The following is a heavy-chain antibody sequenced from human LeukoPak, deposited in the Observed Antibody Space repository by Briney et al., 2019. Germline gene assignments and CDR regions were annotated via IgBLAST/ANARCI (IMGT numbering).Heavy chain of an antibody. CDR1: GGSISSGDYY. V-gene: IGHV4-30-4*08. D-gene: IGHD3-3*01. CDR2: IYYRGST. J-gene: IGHJ4*02. CDR3: ARGGHLDDFWSGYYFY. Sequence: PSETLSLTCTVSGGSISSGDYYWSWIRQPPGKGLEWIGYIYYRGSTYYNPSLKSRVTISVDTSKNQFSLKLSSVTAADTAVYYCARGGHLDDFWSGYYFYWGQGTLVTVSS.